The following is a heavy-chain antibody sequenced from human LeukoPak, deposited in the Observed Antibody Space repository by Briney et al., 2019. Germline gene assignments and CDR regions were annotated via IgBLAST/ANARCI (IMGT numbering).Heavy chain of an antibody. CDR1: GFTFSSYA. V-gene: IGHV3-23*01. J-gene: IGHJ4*02. CDR2: ISGSGGST. D-gene: IGHD4-17*01. Sequence: PGGSLRLSCSASGFTFSSYAMSWVRQAPGKGLEWVSAISGSGGSTYYADSVKGRFTISRDNSKNTLYLQMNSLRAEDTAVYYCARVIYGEALANDYWGQGTLVTVSS. CDR3: ARVIYGEALANDY.